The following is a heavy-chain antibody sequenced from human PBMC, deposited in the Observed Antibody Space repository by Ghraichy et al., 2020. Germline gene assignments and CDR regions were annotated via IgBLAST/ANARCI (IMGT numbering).Heavy chain of an antibody. CDR3: ARIVLGYSSSWYLSYFDY. J-gene: IGHJ4*02. CDR1: GFSLSTSGMC. Sequence: SGPTLVKPTQTLTLTCTFSGFSLSTSGMCVSWIRQPPGKALEWLARIDWDDDKYYSTSLKTRLTISKDTSKNQVVLTMTNMDPVDTATYYCARIVLGYSSSWYLSYFDYWGQGTLVTVSS. CDR2: IDWDDDK. D-gene: IGHD6-13*01. V-gene: IGHV2-70*11.